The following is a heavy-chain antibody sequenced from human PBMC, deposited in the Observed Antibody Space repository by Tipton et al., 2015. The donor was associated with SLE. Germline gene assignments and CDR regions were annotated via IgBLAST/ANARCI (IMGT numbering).Heavy chain of an antibody. V-gene: IGHV4-38-2*01. CDR3: ARQVTNRWHVVWFDP. CDR1: GYSISSGYY. D-gene: IGHD2-15*01. J-gene: IGHJ5*02. Sequence: TLSLTCAVSGYSISSGYYWGWIRQPPGKGLEWIGSIYHSGSTYYNPSLKSRVTIYVDTSKNQFSRKLSSVTAADTAVYYCARQVTNRWHVVWFDPWGQGTLVTVSS. CDR2: IYHSGST.